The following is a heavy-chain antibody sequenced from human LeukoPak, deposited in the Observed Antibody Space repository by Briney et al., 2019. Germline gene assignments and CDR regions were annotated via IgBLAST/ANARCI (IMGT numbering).Heavy chain of an antibody. CDR1: GFIFSSYS. V-gene: IGHV3-21*01. Sequence: GGSLRLSCAASGFIFSSYSMNWVRQAPGKGLEWVSSISSSSAYIHYAGSVEGRFTVSRDNAKNSLYLQMNSLRAEDTAVYYCARENFYDSSGYDAFDIWGQGTMVTVSS. J-gene: IGHJ3*02. CDR2: ISSSSAYI. CDR3: ARENFYDSSGYDAFDI. D-gene: IGHD3-22*01.